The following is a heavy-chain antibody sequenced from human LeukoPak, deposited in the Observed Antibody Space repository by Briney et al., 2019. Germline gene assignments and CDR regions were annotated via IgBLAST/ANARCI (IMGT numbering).Heavy chain of an antibody. CDR1: GYTLTELS. CDR2: FDPEDGET. V-gene: IGHV1-24*01. J-gene: IGHJ4*02. D-gene: IGHD4-17*01. CDR3: ATTSPVTVTIDY. Sequence: ASVKVSCKVSGYTLTELSMHRVRQAPGKGLEWMGGFDPEDGETIYAQKFQGRVTMTEDTSTDTAYMELSSLRSEDTAVYYCATTSPVTVTIDYWGQGTLVTVPS.